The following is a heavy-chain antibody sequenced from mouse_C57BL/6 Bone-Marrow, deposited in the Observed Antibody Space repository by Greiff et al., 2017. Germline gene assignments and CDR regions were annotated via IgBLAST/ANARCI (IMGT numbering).Heavy chain of an antibody. Sequence: QVTLKESGPGILQPSQTLSLTCSFSGFSLSTSGMGVGWIHQPSGNGLEWLAHIWWNDNKYYNTAMKSRLTIPMDTSNNQVFLKIASVDAADTATCYCARIADSKCAMDDWGQGTSVTVSS. J-gene: IGHJ4*01. CDR2: IWWNDNK. D-gene: IGHD2-5*01. V-gene: IGHV8-11*01. CDR3: ARIADSKCAMDD. CDR1: GFSLSTSGMG.